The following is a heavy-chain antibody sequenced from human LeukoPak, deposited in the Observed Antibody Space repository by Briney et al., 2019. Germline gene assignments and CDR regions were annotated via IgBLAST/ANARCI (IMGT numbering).Heavy chain of an antibody. Sequence: GGSLRLSCAASGFTFSSYSMNWVRQAPGKGLEWVSSISSSSSYIYYADSVKGRFTISKDNAKNSLYLQMTSLGAEDTAVYYCARDSQSGRYCSGGSCEACNDAFDIWGQGTMVTVSS. D-gene: IGHD2-15*01. CDR1: GFTFSSYS. J-gene: IGHJ3*02. CDR3: ARDSQSGRYCSGGSCEACNDAFDI. V-gene: IGHV3-21*01. CDR2: ISSSSSYI.